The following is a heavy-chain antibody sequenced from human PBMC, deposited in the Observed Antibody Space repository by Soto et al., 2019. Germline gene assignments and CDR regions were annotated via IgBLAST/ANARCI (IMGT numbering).Heavy chain of an antibody. CDR1: GFTFSSYG. D-gene: IGHD6-13*01. J-gene: IGHJ4*02. Sequence: QVQLVESGGGVVQPGRSLRLSCAASGFTFSSYGMHWVRQAPGKGLEWVAVIWYDGSNKYYADSVKGRFTISRDNSKNTLYLQLSSLRAEDTSVYYCARDLRKSIAAAGTYLDYWGQGTLVTVSS. CDR3: ARDLRKSIAAAGTYLDY. CDR2: IWYDGSNK. V-gene: IGHV3-33*01.